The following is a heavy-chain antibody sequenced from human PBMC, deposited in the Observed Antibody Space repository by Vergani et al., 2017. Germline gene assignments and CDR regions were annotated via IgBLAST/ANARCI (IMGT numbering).Heavy chain of an antibody. J-gene: IGHJ4*02. CDR3: ARVRQVLWFGELPDY. Sequence: QVQLVQSGAEVKKPGASVKVSCKASGYTFTSYYMHWVRQAPGQGLEWMGIINPSGGSTSYGQKFQGRVTMTRDTSTSTVYMELSSLRSEDTAVYYCARVRQVLWFGELPDYWGQGTLVTVSS. CDR1: GYTFTSYY. V-gene: IGHV1-46*01. CDR2: INPSGGST. D-gene: IGHD3-10*01.